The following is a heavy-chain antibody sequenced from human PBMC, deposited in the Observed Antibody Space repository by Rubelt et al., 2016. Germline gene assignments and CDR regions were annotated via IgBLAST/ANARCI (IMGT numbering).Heavy chain of an antibody. CDR1: GGSISSGGYY. CDR3: ARRYNWNPNNWFDP. D-gene: IGHD1-20*01. Sequence: QVQLQESGPGLVKPSGTLSLTCTVSGGSISSGGYYWSWIRQHPGKGLEWIGYIYYSGSTYYNPSLKSLVTISLDTSKTQFSLKLSSVTAADTAVYYCARRYNWNPNNWFDPWGQGTLVTVSS. CDR2: IYYSGST. V-gene: IGHV4-31*01. J-gene: IGHJ5*02.